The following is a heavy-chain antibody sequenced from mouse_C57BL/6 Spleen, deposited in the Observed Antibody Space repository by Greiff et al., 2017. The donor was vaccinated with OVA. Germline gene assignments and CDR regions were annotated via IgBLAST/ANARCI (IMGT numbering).Heavy chain of an antibody. Sequence: QVQLQQSGAELVKPGASVKISCKASGYAFSSYWMNWVKQRPGKGLEWIGQIYPGDGDTNYNGKFKGKATLTADKSSSTAYMQLSSLTSEDSAVYFCASPIYDGPWFAYWGQGTLVTVSA. CDR3: ASPIYDGPWFAY. J-gene: IGHJ3*01. D-gene: IGHD2-3*01. CDR1: GYAFSSYW. V-gene: IGHV1-80*01. CDR2: IYPGDGDT.